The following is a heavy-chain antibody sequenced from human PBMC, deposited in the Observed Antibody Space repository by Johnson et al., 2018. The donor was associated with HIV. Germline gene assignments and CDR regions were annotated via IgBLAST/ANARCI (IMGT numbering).Heavy chain of an antibody. V-gene: IGHV3-15*01. Sequence: VQLVESGGGLVKPGGSLRLSCEASGFTFSNAWMSWVRQAPGKGLEWVGHIKSKTDGGTTDYAAPVKGRFTISRDDSKNMLYLQMNSLKNEDTAVYYCAINSGYDSHGAFDIWGQGTMVTVSS. CDR1: GFTFSNAW. CDR2: IKSKTDGGTT. D-gene: IGHD5-12*01. CDR3: AINSGYDSHGAFDI. J-gene: IGHJ3*02.